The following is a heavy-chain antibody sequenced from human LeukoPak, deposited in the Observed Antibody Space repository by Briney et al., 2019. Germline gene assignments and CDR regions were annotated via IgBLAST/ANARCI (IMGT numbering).Heavy chain of an antibody. D-gene: IGHD4-23*01. CDR2: IFDGKTI. Sequence: SDTLSLTCAVYGESLNYYYWSWIRQSPGKGLEWIGDIFDGKTINYNPSLKSRVTISAATSSQQFSLNLKSVAAADTAVYFCASGAWAARLNSWAQGALVIVSS. CDR3: ASGAWAARLNS. CDR1: GESLNYYY. J-gene: IGHJ4*02. V-gene: IGHV4-34*12.